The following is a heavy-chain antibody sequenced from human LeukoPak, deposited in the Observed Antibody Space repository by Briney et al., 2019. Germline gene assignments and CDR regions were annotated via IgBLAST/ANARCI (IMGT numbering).Heavy chain of an antibody. J-gene: IGHJ6*03. CDR3: ARDLYDSSGYYYVVNYYYYMDV. V-gene: IGHV4-4*07. CDR2: IYTSGST. D-gene: IGHD3-22*01. CDR1: GGSISSYY. Sequence: PSETLSLTCTVSGGSISSYYWSWIRQPAGKGLEWIGRIYTSGSTNYNPSLKSRVTMSVDTSENQFSLKLSSVTAADTAVYYCARDLYDSSGYYYVVNYYYYMDVWGKGTTVTVSS.